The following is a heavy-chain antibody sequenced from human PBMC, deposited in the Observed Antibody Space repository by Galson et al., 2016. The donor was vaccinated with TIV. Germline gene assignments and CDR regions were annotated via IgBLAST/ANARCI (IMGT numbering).Heavy chain of an antibody. CDR1: GYSFTGYF. J-gene: IGHJ4*02. Sequence: SVKVSCKAPGYSFTGYFIHWVRQAPGQGLEWMGWTNANTGGTISAQKFQGRLTMTRDTSISTAYMELTRLTSDDTAVYYCARSYYYGSGSGVDYWGQGTLVTVSS. CDR2: TNANTGGT. V-gene: IGHV1-2*02. CDR3: ARSYYYGSGSGVDY. D-gene: IGHD3-10*01.